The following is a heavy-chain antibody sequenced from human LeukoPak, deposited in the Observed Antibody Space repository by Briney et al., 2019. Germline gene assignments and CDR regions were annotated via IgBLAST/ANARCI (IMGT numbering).Heavy chain of an antibody. CDR1: GFTFSSYA. V-gene: IGHV3-23*01. D-gene: IGHD3-10*01. CDR3: ARPPWSGAYFNYYGMDV. J-gene: IGHJ6*01. CDR2: ISGSGGST. Sequence: GGSLRLSCVVSGFTFSSYAMSWVRQAPGKGLEWVSAISGSGGSTYYADSVKGRFTISRDNSKNTLYLQMNSLRVEDTAVYYCARPPWSGAYFNYYGMDVWGQGTTVIVSS.